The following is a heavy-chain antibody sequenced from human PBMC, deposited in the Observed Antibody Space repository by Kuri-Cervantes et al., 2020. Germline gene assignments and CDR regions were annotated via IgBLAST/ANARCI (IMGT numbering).Heavy chain of an antibody. Sequence: GESLKIPCAGSGFPFSSYDMQWVRQAPGKGLEWVAVIWYDGSNKYYADLVKGRFTISRDNSKNTLYLQKNRLRAEDTAVYYCAKSGGDNDYWGQGTLVTVSS. D-gene: IGHD3-16*01. CDR1: GFPFSSYD. CDR3: AKSGGDNDY. J-gene: IGHJ4*02. V-gene: IGHV3-30*02. CDR2: IWYDGSNK.